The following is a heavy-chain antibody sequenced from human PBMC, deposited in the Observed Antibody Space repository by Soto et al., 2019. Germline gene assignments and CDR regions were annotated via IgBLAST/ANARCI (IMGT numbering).Heavy chain of an antibody. CDR1: GGSISSYY. Sequence: SETLSLTCTVSGGSISSYYWSWIRQPAGKGLEWIGRIYTSGSTNYNPSLKSRVTMSVDTSKNQFPLKLSSVTAADTAVYYCASSSTSPNWFDPWGQGTLVTVSS. J-gene: IGHJ5*02. CDR3: ASSSTSPNWFDP. D-gene: IGHD2-2*01. CDR2: IYTSGST. V-gene: IGHV4-4*07.